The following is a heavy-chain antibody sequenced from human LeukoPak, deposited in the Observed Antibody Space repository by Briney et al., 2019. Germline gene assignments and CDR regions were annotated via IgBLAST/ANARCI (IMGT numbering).Heavy chain of an antibody. CDR2: INSDGSSI. CDR3: ARASYVWEYYFDY. D-gene: IGHD3-16*01. Sequence: GGSLRLSCAASGFTFSSCSMHWVRQATGKGLVWVSRINSDGSSISYADSVKDRFTISRDNAKNTLYLQMNSLRAEDTAVYYCARASYVWEYYFDYWGQGTLVTVSS. J-gene: IGHJ4*02. CDR1: GFTFSSCS. V-gene: IGHV3-74*01.